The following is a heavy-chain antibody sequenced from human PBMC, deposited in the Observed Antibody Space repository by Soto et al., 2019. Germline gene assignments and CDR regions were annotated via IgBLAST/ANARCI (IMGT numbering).Heavy chain of an antibody. V-gene: IGHV1-69*01. D-gene: IGHD3-10*01. Sequence: QVQLVQSGAEVKKPGSSVKVSCKASGGTFSSYAIRWVRQAPGQGLEWMGGIIPMFGTANYAQNFQGRVTITADESTSTAYMELSSLRSEDTAVYYCARDYSGSGTYGMEVWGQGTTVTVSS. J-gene: IGHJ6*02. CDR1: GGTFSSYA. CDR2: IIPMFGTA. CDR3: ARDYSGSGTYGMEV.